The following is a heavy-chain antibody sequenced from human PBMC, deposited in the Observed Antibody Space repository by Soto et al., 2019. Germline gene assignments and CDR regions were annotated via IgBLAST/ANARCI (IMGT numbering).Heavy chain of an antibody. V-gene: IGHV3-53*01. CDR1: GLTVSSNY. J-gene: IGHJ5*02. CDR2: IYSDGRT. D-gene: IGHD3-10*01. Sequence: GSLRLSCVTSGLTVSSNYMSWFRRAPGKGLEWVSIIYSDGRTNDANSVKGRFTISRDDYKNTLYLQMNSLRAEDTAVYYCARVYHSGSYFADHWGQGTQVTVSS. CDR3: ARVYHSGSYFADH.